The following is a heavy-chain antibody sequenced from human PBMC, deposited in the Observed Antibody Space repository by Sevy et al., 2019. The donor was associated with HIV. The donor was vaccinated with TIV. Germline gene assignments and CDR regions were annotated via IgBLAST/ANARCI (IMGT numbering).Heavy chain of an antibody. Sequence: GGSLRLSCAASGFTFSTYTMNWVRQAPGKGLEWVSSISSSSNYIYYADSVKGQFTISRDNAKKSLFLQMNSLRAEDTAVYYCARPYGSGSWEAFDIWGQGTMVTVSS. CDR1: GFTFSTYT. CDR2: ISSSSNYI. V-gene: IGHV3-21*01. J-gene: IGHJ3*02. D-gene: IGHD3-10*01. CDR3: ARPYGSGSWEAFDI.